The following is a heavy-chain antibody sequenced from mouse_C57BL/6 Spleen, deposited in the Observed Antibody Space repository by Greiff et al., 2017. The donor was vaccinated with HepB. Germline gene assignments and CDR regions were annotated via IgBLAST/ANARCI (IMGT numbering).Heavy chain of an antibody. D-gene: IGHD2-1*01. Sequence: QVHVKQPGAELVRPGSSVKLSCKASGYTFTSYWMHWVKQRPIQGLEWIGNIDPSDSETHYNQKFKDKATLTVDKSSSTAYMQLSSLTSEDSAVYYCARGGYYGNPYYFDYWGQGTSVTVSS. CDR1: GYTFTSYW. CDR2: IDPSDSET. CDR3: ARGGYYGNPYYFDY. V-gene: IGHV1-52*01. J-gene: IGHJ4*01.